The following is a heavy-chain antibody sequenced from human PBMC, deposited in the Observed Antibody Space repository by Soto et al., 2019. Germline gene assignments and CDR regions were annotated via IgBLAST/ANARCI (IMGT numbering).Heavy chain of an antibody. CDR2: IWNDGSNK. D-gene: IGHD6-13*01. J-gene: IGHJ4*02. Sequence: GGSLRVSCAASGFTFSNYGMHWVRQAPGKGLEWVAVIWNDGSNKYYADSVRGRFTISRDNSMTTLYLQMNSLRGEDTAVYYCARGGITAAGPLDYWGQGTLVTVSS. CDR1: GFTFSNYG. V-gene: IGHV3-33*01. CDR3: ARGGITAAGPLDY.